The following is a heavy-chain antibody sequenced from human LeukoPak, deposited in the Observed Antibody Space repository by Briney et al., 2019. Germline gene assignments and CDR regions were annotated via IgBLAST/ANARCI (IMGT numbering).Heavy chain of an antibody. D-gene: IGHD6-19*01. CDR2: IRYDGSNK. J-gene: IGHJ4*02. Sequence: GGSLRLSCAASGFTFSSYGMHWVRQAPGKGLEWVAFIRYDGSNKYYADSVKGRFTISRDNSKNTLYLQMNSLRAEDTAVYYCAKDLASSGWYNFDYWDQGTLVTVSS. V-gene: IGHV3-30*02. CDR1: GFTFSSYG. CDR3: AKDLASSGWYNFDY.